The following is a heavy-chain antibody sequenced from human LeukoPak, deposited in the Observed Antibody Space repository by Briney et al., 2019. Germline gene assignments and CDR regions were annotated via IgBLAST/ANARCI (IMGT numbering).Heavy chain of an antibody. CDR3: ARGVPSKLGYCSSTSCSNFDY. V-gene: IGHV3-33*01. D-gene: IGHD2-2*01. CDR2: NK. J-gene: IGHJ4*02. Sequence: NKYYADSVKGRFTISRDNSKNTLYLQMNSLRAEDTAVYYCARGVPSKLGYCSSTSCSNFDYWGQGTLVTVSS.